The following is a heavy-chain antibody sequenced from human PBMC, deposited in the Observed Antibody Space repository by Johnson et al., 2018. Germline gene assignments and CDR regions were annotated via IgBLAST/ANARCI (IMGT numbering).Heavy chain of an antibody. Sequence: VQLVESGAEVKKPGESLKISCKGFGYSFTSYWIGWVRQMPGKGLEWMGIMYPGDSDTRYSPSFQGQVTISADTSISTAYLQWSRLTASDPAMYYCARPLSLDSCGYRGAFDIWGQGTMVTVSS. CDR1: GYSFTSYW. V-gene: IGHV5-51*01. CDR3: ARPLSLDSCGYRGAFDI. D-gene: IGHD3-22*01. CDR2: MYPGDSDT. J-gene: IGHJ3*02.